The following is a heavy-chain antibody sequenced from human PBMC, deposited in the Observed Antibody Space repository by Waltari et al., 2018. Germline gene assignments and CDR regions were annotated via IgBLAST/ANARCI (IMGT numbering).Heavy chain of an antibody. CDR3: AREDEGLPGYSSGWALDY. D-gene: IGHD6-19*01. V-gene: IGHV4-4*07. J-gene: IGHJ4*02. Sequence: QVQLQESGPGLVKPSETLSLTCTVSGGSISSYYWSWIRQPAGKGLEWIGRIYTRGSTNYNPSLKSRVTMSVDTSKNQFSLKLSSVTAADTAVYYCAREDEGLPGYSSGWALDYWGQGTLVTVSS. CDR2: IYTRGST. CDR1: GGSISSYY.